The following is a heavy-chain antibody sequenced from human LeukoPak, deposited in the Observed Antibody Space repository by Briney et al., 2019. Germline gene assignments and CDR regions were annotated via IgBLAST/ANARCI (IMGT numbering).Heavy chain of an antibody. Sequence: PSETLYLTCTVSGASISSYYWSWIRQPAGKGLEWIGRIYTSANTNYSPSFKSRATISIDRSKNQFSLNLPSVTAADTAVYYCARDRIWNDAGHDPFDIWGQGTMVTVSS. V-gene: IGHV4-4*07. CDR3: ARDRIWNDAGHDPFDI. J-gene: IGHJ3*02. D-gene: IGHD1-1*01. CDR1: GASISSYY. CDR2: IYTSANT.